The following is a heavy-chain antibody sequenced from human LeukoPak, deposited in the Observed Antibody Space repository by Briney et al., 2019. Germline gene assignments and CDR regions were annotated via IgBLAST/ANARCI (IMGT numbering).Heavy chain of an antibody. CDR1: GGSFSGYY. Sequence: PSETLSLTCAVYGGSFSGYYWSWIRQPPGKGLEWIGEINHSGSTNYNPSLKSRVTISVDTSKNQFSLKLSSVTAADTAVYYCARRGYSYGYLWGGSDYCGQGTLVTVSS. D-gene: IGHD5-18*01. V-gene: IGHV4-34*01. CDR2: INHSGST. CDR3: ARRGYSYGYLWGGSDY. J-gene: IGHJ4*02.